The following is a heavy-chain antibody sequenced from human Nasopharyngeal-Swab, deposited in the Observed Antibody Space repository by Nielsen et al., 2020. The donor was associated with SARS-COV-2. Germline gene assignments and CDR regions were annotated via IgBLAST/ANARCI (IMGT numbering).Heavy chain of an antibody. CDR2: ISWNSGSI. CDR1: GFTFDDYA. V-gene: IGHV3-9*01. Sequence: SLKISCAASGFTFDDYAMHWVRQAPGKGLEWVSGISWNSGSIGYADSAKGRFTISRDNAKNSLYLQMNSLRAEDTALYYCAKLGYFDLWGRGTLVTVSS. CDR3: AKLGYFDL. J-gene: IGHJ2*01.